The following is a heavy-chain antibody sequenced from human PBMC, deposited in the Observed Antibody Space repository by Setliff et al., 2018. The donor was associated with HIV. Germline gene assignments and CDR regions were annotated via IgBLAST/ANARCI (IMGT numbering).Heavy chain of an antibody. V-gene: IGHV4-61*01. CDR1: GGSISSGTYY. D-gene: IGHD2-2*01. Sequence: SETLSLTCTVSGGSISSGTYYWSWIRQPPGKGLEWVGYIYYSGSTIYNPSLKSRVTISADTSKNKFSLNLSSVTAADTAVYYCATHCTSTSCYSAGLDYWGQGTLVTVSS. CDR2: IYYSGST. J-gene: IGHJ4*02. CDR3: ATHCTSTSCYSAGLDY.